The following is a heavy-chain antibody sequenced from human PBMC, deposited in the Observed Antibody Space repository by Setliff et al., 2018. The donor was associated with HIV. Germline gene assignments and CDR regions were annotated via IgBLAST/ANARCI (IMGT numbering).Heavy chain of an antibody. D-gene: IGHD1-1*01. CDR1: GFTFSSYS. CDR3: AKCLGWLQLGSVFDI. Sequence: GGSLRLSCAASGFTFSSYSMNWVRQAPGKGLEWVSYISSSSTPIYYADSVKGRFTISRDNAKNSLYLQMNSLRAEDTAVYYCAKCLGWLQLGSVFDIWGQGTMVTVSS. CDR2: ISSSSTPI. V-gene: IGHV3-48*01. J-gene: IGHJ3*02.